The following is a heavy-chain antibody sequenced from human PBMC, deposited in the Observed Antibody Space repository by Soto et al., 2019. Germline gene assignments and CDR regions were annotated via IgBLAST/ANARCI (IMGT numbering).Heavy chain of an antibody. Sequence: QVQLQESGPGLVKPSETLSLTCTVSGGSISSYYWSWIRQPPGKGLEWIGYIYYSGSTNYNPSLKRRVTISVDTYKNHFYLKLTSMTAADTAVYYCERPNYGSGSTYFDYWGQGTLVTVSS. D-gene: IGHD3-10*01. J-gene: IGHJ4*02. CDR1: GGSISSYY. CDR2: IYYSGST. CDR3: ERPNYGSGSTYFDY. V-gene: IGHV4-59*08.